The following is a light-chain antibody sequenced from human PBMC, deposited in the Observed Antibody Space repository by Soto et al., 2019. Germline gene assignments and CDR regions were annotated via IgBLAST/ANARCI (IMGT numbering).Light chain of an antibody. CDR2: DAS. CDR1: QSVSNNY. V-gene: IGKV3-11*01. J-gene: IGKJ1*01. Sequence: EIVLTQSPGTLSLSPGERAPLSCRASQSVSNNYLAWYQQKPGQAPRLLIYDASNRATGIPARFSGSGSGTDFTLTISSLEPEDFAVYYCQQRSNWPWTFGQGTKVDIK. CDR3: QQRSNWPWT.